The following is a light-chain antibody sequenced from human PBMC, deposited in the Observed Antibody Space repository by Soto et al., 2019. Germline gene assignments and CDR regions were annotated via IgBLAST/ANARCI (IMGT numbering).Light chain of an antibody. Sequence: ALTQPASVSASPGQSITISCSGSSSDVGNYNLVSWYQQYPGKAPKLIIYEGGKRPSGVSNRFSGSKSDNTASLTISGLQAEDEADYYCCSDAGSSTYVFGTGTKLTVL. CDR2: EGG. V-gene: IGLV2-23*01. CDR3: CSDAGSSTYV. J-gene: IGLJ1*01. CDR1: SSDVGNYNL.